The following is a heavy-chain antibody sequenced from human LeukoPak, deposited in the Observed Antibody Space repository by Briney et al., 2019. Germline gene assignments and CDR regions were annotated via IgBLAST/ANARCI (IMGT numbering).Heavy chain of an antibody. V-gene: IGHV3-30*02. Sequence: PGGSLRLSCAASGFTFSSYGMHWVRQAPGKGLEWVAFIRYDGSNKYYADSVKGRFTISRDNSKNTLYLQMNSLRAEDTAVYYCAKNPPSYIGYSANYYYYYMDVWGKGTTVTVSS. D-gene: IGHD2-15*01. CDR3: AKNPPSYIGYSANYYYYYMDV. CDR2: IRYDGSNK. CDR1: GFTFSSYG. J-gene: IGHJ6*03.